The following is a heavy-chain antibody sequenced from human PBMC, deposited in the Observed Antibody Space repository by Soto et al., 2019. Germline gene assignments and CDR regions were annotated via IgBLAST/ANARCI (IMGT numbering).Heavy chain of an antibody. CDR3: ARGYCSGGSCYRY. D-gene: IGHD2-15*01. CDR2: IYYSGST. J-gene: IGHJ4*02. CDR1: GGSISSSSYY. V-gene: IGHV4-39*01. Sequence: KPSETLSLTCTVSGGSISSSSYYWGWIRQPPGKGLEWIGSIYYSGSTYYNPSLKSRVTISVDTSKNQFSLKLSSVTAADTAVYYCARGYCSGGSCYRYWGQGSQVTVSS.